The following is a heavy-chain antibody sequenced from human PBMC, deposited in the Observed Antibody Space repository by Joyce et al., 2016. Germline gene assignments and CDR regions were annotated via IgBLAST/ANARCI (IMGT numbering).Heavy chain of an antibody. Sequence: EVQLVQSGAEVKKPGESLKISCKGSGYSFTGYWIAWVRQMPGKGLEWMGVVYPGDSDARYSPSFQGQFTISADKSITTAYLQWSSLKASDTAMYYCARQTQDYYGSGSPDYWGQGTLVTVSS. CDR2: VYPGDSDA. CDR1: GYSFTGYW. CDR3: ARQTQDYYGSGSPDY. D-gene: IGHD3-10*01. V-gene: IGHV5-51*01. J-gene: IGHJ4*02.